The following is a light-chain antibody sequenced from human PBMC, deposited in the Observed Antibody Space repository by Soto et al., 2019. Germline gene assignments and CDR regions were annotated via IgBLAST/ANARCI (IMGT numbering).Light chain of an antibody. CDR3: SSYTSSSCYV. CDR2: DVS. Sequence: QSVLTQPASVSGPPGQSITISCTGTSSDVGGYNYVSWYQQHPGKAPKLMIYDVSNRPSGVSNRFSGSKSGNTASLTISGLQAEDEADYYCSSYTSSSCYVFGTGTKLTVL. V-gene: IGLV2-14*01. CDR1: SSDVGGYNY. J-gene: IGLJ1*01.